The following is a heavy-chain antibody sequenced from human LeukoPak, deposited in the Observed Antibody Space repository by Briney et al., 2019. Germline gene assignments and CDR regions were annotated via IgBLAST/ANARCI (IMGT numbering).Heavy chain of an antibody. Sequence: GGSLRLSCAASGFTFSSYGMHWVRQAPGKGLEWVAFIRYDGSNKYYADSVKGRITISRDNSKNTLYLQMNSLRAEDTAVYYCAPPYYDILAGNYWGQGALVTVSS. V-gene: IGHV3-30*02. CDR3: APPYYDILAGNY. J-gene: IGHJ4*02. CDR1: GFTFSSYG. CDR2: IRYDGSNK. D-gene: IGHD3-9*01.